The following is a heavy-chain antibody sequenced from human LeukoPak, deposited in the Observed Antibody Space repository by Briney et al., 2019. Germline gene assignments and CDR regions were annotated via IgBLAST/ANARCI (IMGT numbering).Heavy chain of an antibody. CDR3: ARDLSSWGATLYGVFDI. CDR1: GFTFSSYW. D-gene: IGHD1-26*01. CDR2: IKQDGSEK. V-gene: IGHV3-7*01. J-gene: IGHJ3*02. Sequence: PGGSLRLSCAASGFTFSSYWMSWVRQAPGKGLEWVANIKQDGSEKYYVDSVKGRFTISRDNAKNSLYLQMKSLRAEDTAIYYCARDLSSWGATLYGVFDIWGQGTMVTVSS.